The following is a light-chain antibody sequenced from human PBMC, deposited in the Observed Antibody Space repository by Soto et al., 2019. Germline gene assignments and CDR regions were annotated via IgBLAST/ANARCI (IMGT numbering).Light chain of an antibody. J-gene: IGKJ2*01. CDR2: QAS. CDR3: QQYDTYST. Sequence: DIQMTQSPSTLSASVGDRVTITCRASQSIQSWLDWYQQKPGKAPTLIIYQASTLQSGVPSRFSGGGSETEPTLTVTSLEPDDFASYCCQQYDTYSTFGQGTKLEIK. V-gene: IGKV1-5*03. CDR1: QSIQSW.